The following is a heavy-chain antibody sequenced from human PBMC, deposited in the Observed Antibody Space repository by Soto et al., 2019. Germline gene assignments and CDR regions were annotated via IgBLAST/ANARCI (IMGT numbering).Heavy chain of an antibody. CDR2: MNSDGSDT. J-gene: IGHJ5*02. D-gene: IGHD2-8*01. V-gene: IGHV3-74*01. CDR1: GFTFSSYW. Sequence: PGGSLRLSCAASGFTFSSYWMHWVRQAPGKGLVWVSRMNSDGSDTYYADSVKGRFTISRDNARNTVYLQMNSLRVEDTAVYYCAREGMGFSNWLDPRGQGTLVTVSS. CDR3: AREGMGFSNWLDP.